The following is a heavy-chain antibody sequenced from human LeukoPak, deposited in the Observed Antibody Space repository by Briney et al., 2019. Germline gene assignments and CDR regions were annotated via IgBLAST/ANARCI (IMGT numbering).Heavy chain of an antibody. CDR2: ISCSTVST. V-gene: IGHV3-23*01. CDR3: ARGDSSGNTDY. CDR1: GFTFSNYA. D-gene: IGHD3-22*01. J-gene: IGHJ4*02. Sequence: GGSLRLFCAASGFTFSNYAMSWVRQAPGKGLEWVSAISCSTVSTYYADSVKGRFTISRDNSKSTLYLQMNSLRAEDTAVYYCARGDSSGNTDYWGQGTLVTVSS.